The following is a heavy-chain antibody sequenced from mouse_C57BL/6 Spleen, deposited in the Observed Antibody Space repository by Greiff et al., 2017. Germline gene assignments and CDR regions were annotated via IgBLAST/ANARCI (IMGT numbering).Heavy chain of an antibody. Sequence: VQLQESGPELVKPGASVKISCKASGYAFSSSWMNWVKQRPGKGLEWIGRIYPGDGDTNYNGKFKGKATLTADKSSSTAYMQLISLTSEDSAVYFCSRYYGNSYSMDYWGQGTSVTVSS. V-gene: IGHV1-82*01. CDR3: SRYYGNSYSMDY. CDR2: IYPGDGDT. D-gene: IGHD2-1*01. J-gene: IGHJ4*01. CDR1: GYAFSSSW.